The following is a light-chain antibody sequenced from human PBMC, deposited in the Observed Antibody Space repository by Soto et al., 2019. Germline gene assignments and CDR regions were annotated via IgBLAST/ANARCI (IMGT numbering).Light chain of an antibody. Sequence: EIVMTQSPATLSVSPGERATLSCRASQSVSSNLAWYQQKPGQAPRLLIYCASTRATGIPARFSGSGSGTEFPLTISILQSEDFAVYYCQQYNNWPPAGTFGQGTKVEIK. V-gene: IGKV3-15*01. CDR2: CAS. J-gene: IGKJ1*01. CDR3: QQYNNWPPAGT. CDR1: QSVSSN.